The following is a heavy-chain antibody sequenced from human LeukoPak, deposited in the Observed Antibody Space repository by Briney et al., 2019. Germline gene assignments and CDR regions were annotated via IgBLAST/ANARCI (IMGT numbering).Heavy chain of an antibody. CDR3: VKFRGIQHYNYHMDV. J-gene: IGHJ6*03. Sequence: GGSLRLSCAASGFTFSSYAMSWARQAPGKGLEWVSGLTGSGGNTYYADSVKGRFTISRDNSKNTLSLQMNSLRAEDAAVYYCVKFRGIQHYNYHMDVWGKGTTVTVTS. CDR1: GFTFSSYA. D-gene: IGHD3-10*01. CDR2: LTGSGGNT. V-gene: IGHV3-23*01.